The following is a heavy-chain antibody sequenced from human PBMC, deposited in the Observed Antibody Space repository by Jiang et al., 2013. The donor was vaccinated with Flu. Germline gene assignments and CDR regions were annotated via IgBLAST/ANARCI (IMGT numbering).Heavy chain of an antibody. D-gene: IGHD3-3*01. CDR1: GYTFTSYG. CDR2: ISAYNGNT. Sequence: GAEVKKPGASVKVSCKASGYTFTSYGISWVRQAPGQGLEWMGWISAYNGNTNYAQKLQGRVTMTTDTSTSTAYMELRSLRSDDTAVYYCARSSLTIPSTYNWFDPWGQGTLVTVSS. J-gene: IGHJ5*02. V-gene: IGHV1-18*01. CDR3: ARSSLTIPSTYNWFDP.